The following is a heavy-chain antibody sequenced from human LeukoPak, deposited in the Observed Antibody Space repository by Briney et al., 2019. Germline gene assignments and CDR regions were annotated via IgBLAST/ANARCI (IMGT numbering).Heavy chain of an antibody. CDR1: GFTVSNNY. CDR3: AKCRTSCQANGFDI. V-gene: IGHV3-53*01. Sequence: GGSLRLSCAASGFTVSNNYMSWVRQAPGKGLEWVSVIYSGGSTYYADSVKGRFTISRDKDKNTVYLQMNSLRAEDTAVYYCAKCRTSCQANGFDIWGQGTMVTVSS. D-gene: IGHD2-2*01. J-gene: IGHJ3*02. CDR2: IYSGGST.